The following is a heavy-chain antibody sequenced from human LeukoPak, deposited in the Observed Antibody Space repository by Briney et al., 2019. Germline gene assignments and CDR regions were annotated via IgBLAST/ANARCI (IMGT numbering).Heavy chain of an antibody. CDR3: ARPGSSGLSTFYFDY. D-gene: IGHD3-22*01. V-gene: IGHV4-39*01. J-gene: IGHJ4*02. Sequence: SETLSLNCTVSAGSISTSSYYWGWIRQPPGKGLEWIASIGYSGSTYYNPSLKSRVTISVDTSKNQFSLKLSSVTAADAAVYYCARPGSSGLSTFYFDYWGQGTLVTVSS. CDR1: AGSISTSSYY. CDR2: IGYSGST.